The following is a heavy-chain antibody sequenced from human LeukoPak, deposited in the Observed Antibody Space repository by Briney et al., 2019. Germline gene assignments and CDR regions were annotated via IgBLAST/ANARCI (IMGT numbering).Heavy chain of an antibody. CDR2: ISSSSSTI. CDR1: GFTFSDYY. CDR3: ARYSSSWYGAAFDI. Sequence: GGSLRLSCAASGFTFSDYYMSWIRQAPGKGLEWVSYISSSSSTIYYADSVEGRFTISRDNAKNSLYLQMNSLRAEDTAVYYCARYSSSWYGAAFDIWGQGTMVTVSS. D-gene: IGHD6-13*01. J-gene: IGHJ3*02. V-gene: IGHV3-11*04.